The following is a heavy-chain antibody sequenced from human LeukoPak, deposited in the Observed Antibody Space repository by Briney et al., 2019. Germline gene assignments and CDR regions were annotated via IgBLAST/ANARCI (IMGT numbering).Heavy chain of an antibody. CDR1: GYSISSGYY. CDR2: IYHSGST. Sequence: PSETLSLTCAVSGYSISSGYYWGWIRQPPGKGLEWIGSIYHSGSTYYNPSLKSRVTISVDTSKNQFSLKLSSVTAADTALYYCARHSGSYLQAFDYRGQGTLVTVSS. J-gene: IGHJ4*02. CDR3: ARHSGSYLQAFDY. D-gene: IGHD1-26*01. V-gene: IGHV4-38-2*01.